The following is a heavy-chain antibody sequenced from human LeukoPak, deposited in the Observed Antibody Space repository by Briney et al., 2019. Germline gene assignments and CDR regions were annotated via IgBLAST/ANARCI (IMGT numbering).Heavy chain of an antibody. D-gene: IGHD3-10*01. J-gene: IGHJ4*02. V-gene: IGHV4-34*01. Sequence: PSETLSLTCAVYGGSFSGYYWSWIRQPPGKGLEWFGEINHSGSTNYNPSLKSRVTISVDTSKNQSSLKLSSVTAADTAVYYCARAFYGSGSYRLLKFDYWGQGTLVTGSS. CDR1: GGSFSGYY. CDR3: ARAFYGSGSYRLLKFDY. CDR2: INHSGST.